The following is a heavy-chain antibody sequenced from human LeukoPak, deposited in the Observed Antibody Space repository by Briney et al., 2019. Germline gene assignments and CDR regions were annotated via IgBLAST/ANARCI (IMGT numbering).Heavy chain of an antibody. CDR3: ARALGLRYGDYEGLYYFDY. CDR1: GGSISSSSYY. V-gene: IGHV4-39*07. CDR2: IYYSGST. D-gene: IGHD4-17*01. Sequence: SETLTLTCTVSGGSISSSSYYWGWIRQPPGKGLEWIGNIYYSGSTYYNPSLKSRVTISVDTSKNQFSLKLSSVTAADTAVYYCARALGLRYGDYEGLYYFDYWGQGTLVTVSS. J-gene: IGHJ4*02.